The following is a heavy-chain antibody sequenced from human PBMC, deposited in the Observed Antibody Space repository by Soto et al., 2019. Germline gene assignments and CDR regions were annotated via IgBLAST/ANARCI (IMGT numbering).Heavy chain of an antibody. CDR3: ARPLVAPVAGPYYYGMDV. V-gene: IGHV3-33*01. D-gene: IGHD6-19*01. Sequence: GGSLRLSCTASGFTFNSYSFNWVRQAPGKGLEWVAVIWYDGNTKYYADSVKGRFTISRDNLRSTVYLQMNSLTAEDTAVYYCARPLVAPVAGPYYYGMDVWGQGTTVTVSS. CDR2: IWYDGNTK. J-gene: IGHJ6*02. CDR1: GFTFNSYS.